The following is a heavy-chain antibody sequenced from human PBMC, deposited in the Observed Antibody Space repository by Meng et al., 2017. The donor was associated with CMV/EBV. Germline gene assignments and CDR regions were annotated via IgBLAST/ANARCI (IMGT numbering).Heavy chain of an antibody. CDR1: GFTFSDYY. CDR3: ARDRPTRKSNPNIVVVPGGVDY. Sequence: LSLTCAASGFTFSDYYMSWIRQAPGKGLEWVSYISSSGSTIYYADSVKGRFTISRDNAKNSLYLQMNSLRAEDTAVYYCARDRPTRKSNPNIVVVPGGVDYWGQGTLVTVSS. J-gene: IGHJ4*02. D-gene: IGHD2-2*01. V-gene: IGHV3-11*01. CDR2: ISSSGSTI.